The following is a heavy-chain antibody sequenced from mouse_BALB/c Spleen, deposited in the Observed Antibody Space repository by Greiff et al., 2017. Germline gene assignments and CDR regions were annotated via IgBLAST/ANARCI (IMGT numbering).Heavy chain of an antibody. CDR2: ISSGGST. CDR1: GFTFSSYA. CDR3: ARGRYLSDY. J-gene: IGHJ2*01. Sequence: EVQVVESGGGLVKPGGSLKLSCAASGFTFSSYAMSWVRQTPEKRLEWVASISSGGSTYYPDSVKGRFTISRDNARNILYLQMSSLRSEDTAMYYCARGRYLSDYWGQGTTLTVSS. D-gene: IGHD5-1-1*01. V-gene: IGHV5-6-5*01.